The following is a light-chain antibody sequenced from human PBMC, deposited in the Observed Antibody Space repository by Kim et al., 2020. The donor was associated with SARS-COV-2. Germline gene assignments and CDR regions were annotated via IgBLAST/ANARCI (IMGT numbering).Light chain of an antibody. Sequence: AAVGDRGTITCRAGQDISNDLAWYQQKPGKVPNLLIYGASTLQSWVPSRFSGSGSGTDFTLTISSLQPEDVATYYCQKYNAAPWTFGQGTKVDIK. CDR2: GAS. V-gene: IGKV1-27*01. J-gene: IGKJ1*01. CDR3: QKYNAAPWT. CDR1: QDISND.